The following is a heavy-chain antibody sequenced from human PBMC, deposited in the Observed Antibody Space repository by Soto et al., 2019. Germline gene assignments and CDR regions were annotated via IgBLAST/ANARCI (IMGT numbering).Heavy chain of an antibody. CDR3: ATTRGIAVGGSFDY. V-gene: IGHV4-39*01. CDR1: GGSISSSSSY. CDR2: IYSGST. Sequence: PSETLSLTCTVSGGSISSSSSYWGWIRQPPGKGLEWIGTIYSGSTYYNPSLKSRVTISVDTSKNQFSLKLSSVAAADTAIYFCATTRGIAVGGSFDYWGQGTRVTVS. D-gene: IGHD6-19*01. J-gene: IGHJ4*02.